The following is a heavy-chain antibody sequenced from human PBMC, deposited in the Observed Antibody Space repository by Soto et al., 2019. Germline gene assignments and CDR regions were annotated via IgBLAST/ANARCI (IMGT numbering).Heavy chain of an antibody. CDR2: ISSNGGST. CDR3: ARGEGGSTSGFDY. V-gene: IGHV3-64*01. J-gene: IGHJ4*02. CDR1: GFTFSSYA. D-gene: IGHD1-26*01. Sequence: GGSLRLSCAASGFTFSSYAMHWVRQAPGKGLEYVSAISSNGGSTYYANSVKGRFTISRDNSKNTLYLQMGSLRAEDMAGYYWARGEGGSTSGFDYWGQGTLVTVSS.